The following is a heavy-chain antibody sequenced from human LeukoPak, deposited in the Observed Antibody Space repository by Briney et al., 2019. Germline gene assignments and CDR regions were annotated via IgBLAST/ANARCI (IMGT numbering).Heavy chain of an antibody. Sequence: SQTLSLTCTVSGGSISSGSYYWSWLRQPAGKGLEWIGRIYTSGSTNYNPSLKRRVTMSVDTSKNQFSLKLSSVTAADTAVYYCARIPYYYYYMDVWGKGTTVTVSS. CDR3: ARIPYYYYYMDV. CDR1: GGSISSGSYY. V-gene: IGHV4-61*02. J-gene: IGHJ6*03. CDR2: IYTSGST.